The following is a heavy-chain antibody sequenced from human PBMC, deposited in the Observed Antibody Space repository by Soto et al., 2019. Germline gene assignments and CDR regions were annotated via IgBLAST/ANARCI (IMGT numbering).Heavy chain of an antibody. CDR3: ARDVPTVTTRGPDY. CDR2: ISAYNGNT. D-gene: IGHD4-17*01. Sequence: QVQLVQSGVEVEKPGASVKVSCKASGYTFTSYGVSWVRQAPGQGLEWMGWISAYNGNTNYAQKFQGRVTMTTDTSTSTAYMELRSLRSDATAVYYCARDVPTVTTRGPDYWGQGTLVTVSS. V-gene: IGHV1-18*01. CDR1: GYTFTSYG. J-gene: IGHJ4*02.